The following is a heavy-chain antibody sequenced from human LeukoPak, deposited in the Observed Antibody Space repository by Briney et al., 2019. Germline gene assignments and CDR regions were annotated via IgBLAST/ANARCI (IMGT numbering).Heavy chain of an antibody. CDR1: GFTFSNYA. CDR3: VKSGGYGLIDY. J-gene: IGHJ4*02. D-gene: IGHD1-26*01. Sequence: GSLRLSCAASGFTFSNYAMSWIRQPPGKGLEWIGYIYYSGSTNYNPSLKSRVTISIDTSKNQFSLRLNSVTAADTAMYYCVKSGGYGLIDYWGQGTLVTVSS. CDR2: IYYSGST. V-gene: IGHV4-59*08.